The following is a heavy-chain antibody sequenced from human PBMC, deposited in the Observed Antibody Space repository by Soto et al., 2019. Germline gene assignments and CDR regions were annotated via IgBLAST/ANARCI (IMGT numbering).Heavy chain of an antibody. V-gene: IGHV4-59*01. CDR1: SGSISSYY. D-gene: IGHD4-17*01. J-gene: IGHJ4*02. CDR3: ARGDYGDYVNF. Sequence: SETLSLTCTVSSGSISSYYWSWIRQPPGKGLEWIGYIYYSGSTNYNPSLKSRVTISVDTSKNQFSLKLSSVTAADTAVYYCARGDYGDYVNFWGQGTLVTVS. CDR2: IYYSGST.